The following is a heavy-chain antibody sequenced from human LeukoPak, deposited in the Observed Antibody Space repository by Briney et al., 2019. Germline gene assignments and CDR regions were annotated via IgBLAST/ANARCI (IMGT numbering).Heavy chain of an antibody. V-gene: IGHV3-7*01. D-gene: IGHD6-6*01. CDR3: ACNRSSSVIDL. CDR2: IKQDGSEK. CDR1: GFTFSSYW. Sequence: PGGPLRLSCAASGFTFSSYWMSWVRQAPGKGLEWVATIKQDGSEKYYVDSVKGRFTISRDNAKNSLYLQMNSLRAEDTAMYYCACNRSSSVIDLWGQGTLVTVSS. J-gene: IGHJ5*02.